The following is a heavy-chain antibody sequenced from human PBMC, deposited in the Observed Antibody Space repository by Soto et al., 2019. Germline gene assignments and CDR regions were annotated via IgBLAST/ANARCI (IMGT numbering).Heavy chain of an antibody. CDR1: GDTFSSST. CDR3: ARGSDYDSSGYYYSWFDP. J-gene: IGHJ5*02. Sequence: GASVKVSCKASGDTFSSSTISWVRQAPGQGLEWMGRIIPMVDTADYGQKFQGRVTITADESTSTAYMELSSLRSEDTAVYYCARGSDYDSSGYYYSWFDPWGQGTLVTVSS. D-gene: IGHD3-22*01. V-gene: IGHV1-69*08. CDR2: IIPMVDTA.